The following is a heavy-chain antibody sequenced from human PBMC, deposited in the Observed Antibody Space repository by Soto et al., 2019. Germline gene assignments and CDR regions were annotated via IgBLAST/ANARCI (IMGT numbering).Heavy chain of an antibody. J-gene: IGHJ6*02. Sequence: SETLSLTCTVSGGSISSYYWSWIRQPPGKGLEWIGYIYYSGSTNYNPSLKSRVTISVDTSKNQFSLKLSSVTAADTAVYYCARDRVYYYDSSGYSNHYYYYGMDVWGQGTTVTVS. V-gene: IGHV4-59*01. CDR3: ARDRVYYYDSSGYSNHYYYYGMDV. CDR1: GGSISSYY. D-gene: IGHD3-22*01. CDR2: IYYSGST.